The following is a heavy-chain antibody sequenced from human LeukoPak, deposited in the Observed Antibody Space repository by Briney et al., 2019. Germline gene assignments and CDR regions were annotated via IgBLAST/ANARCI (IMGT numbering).Heavy chain of an antibody. CDR3: ARDGDSGSHTRAFDY. V-gene: IGHV4-4*07. CDR1: GGSISSYY. CDR2: IYTSGST. Sequence: PSETLSLTCTVSGGSISSYYWSWIRQPAGKGLEWIGRIYTSGSTNYNPSLKSRVTMSVDTSKNQFSLKLSSVTAADTAVYYCARDGDSGSHTRAFDYWGQGTLVTVSS. J-gene: IGHJ4*02. D-gene: IGHD1-26*01.